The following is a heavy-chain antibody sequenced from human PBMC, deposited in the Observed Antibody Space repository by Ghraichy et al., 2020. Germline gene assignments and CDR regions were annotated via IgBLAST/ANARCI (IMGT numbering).Heavy chain of an antibody. CDR1: GFTVSSNY. J-gene: IGHJ4*02. V-gene: IGHV3-66*01. D-gene: IGHD6-19*01. CDR3: ARDLSSSGWRPSYFDY. Sequence: GGSLRLSCAASGFTVSSNYMSWVRQAPGKGLEWVSVIYSGGSTYYADSVKGRFTISRDNSKNTLYLQMNSLRAEDTAVYYCARDLSSSGWRPSYFDYWGQGTLVTVSS. CDR2: IYSGGST.